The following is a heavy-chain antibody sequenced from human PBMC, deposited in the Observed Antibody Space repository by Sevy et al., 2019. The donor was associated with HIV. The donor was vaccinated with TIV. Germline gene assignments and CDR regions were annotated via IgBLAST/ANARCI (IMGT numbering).Heavy chain of an antibody. CDR3: ATRSWRGGSFDY. CDR1: GYTLTELS. CDR2: FDPEDGET. D-gene: IGHD3-16*01. V-gene: IGHV1-24*01. J-gene: IGHJ4*02. Sequence: ASVKVSCKVSGYTLTELSMHWVRQAPGKGLEWMGGFDPEDGETIYAQKFQGRVTMTEDTSTDTAYMELGSLRSEDTAVYYWATRSWRGGSFDYWGQGTLVTVSS.